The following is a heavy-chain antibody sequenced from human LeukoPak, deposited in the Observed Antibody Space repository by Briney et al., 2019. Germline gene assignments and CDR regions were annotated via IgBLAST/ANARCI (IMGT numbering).Heavy chain of an antibody. D-gene: IGHD6-13*01. V-gene: IGHV3-21*01. Sequence: GGSLRLSCAGSGFNFSSYSMSWVRQAPWKGLEFVSSISSSSSFIYYADSVKGRFTISRDNAKKSLSLQMNSLRADDTAVYYCARGYSSSWYLDWGQGTLVTVSS. J-gene: IGHJ4*02. CDR2: ISSSSSFI. CDR3: ARGYSSSWYLD. CDR1: GFNFSSYS.